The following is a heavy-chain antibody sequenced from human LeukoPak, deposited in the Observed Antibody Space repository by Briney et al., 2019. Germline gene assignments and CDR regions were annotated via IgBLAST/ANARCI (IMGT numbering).Heavy chain of an antibody. D-gene: IGHD5-12*01. CDR1: GLTVSSNY. CDR3: ARGGYSGYDRDAFDI. V-gene: IGHV3-53*04. CDR2: IYSDDST. J-gene: IGHJ3*02. Sequence: GGSLRLSCAASGLTVSSNYMSWVRQAPGKGLEWGSVIYSDDSTYYADSVKGRFTISRHNSKNTLYLQMNSLRAEDTAVYYCARGGYSGYDRDAFDIWGQGTMVTVSS.